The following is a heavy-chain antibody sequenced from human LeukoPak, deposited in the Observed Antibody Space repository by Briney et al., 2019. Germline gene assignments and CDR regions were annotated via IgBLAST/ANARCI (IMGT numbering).Heavy chain of an antibody. J-gene: IGHJ4*02. Sequence: PGGSLRLSCAASGFTFSSYGMHWVRQAPGKGLELVSVLYSGGSTFYADSVKGRFTISRHNSENTLYLQMNSLRAEDTAVYYCARSAWLDYWGQGTLVTVSS. V-gene: IGHV3-53*04. CDR1: GFTFSSYG. CDR3: ARSAWLDY. CDR2: LYSGGST.